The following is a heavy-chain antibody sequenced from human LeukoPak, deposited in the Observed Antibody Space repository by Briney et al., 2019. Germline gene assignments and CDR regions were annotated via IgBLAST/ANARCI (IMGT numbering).Heavy chain of an antibody. CDR2: IIPIFGAA. Sequence: SVKVSCKASGGTFSSYAISWVRQAPGRGLEWMGGIIPIFGAANYAQKFQGRVTITADESTSTAYMELSSLRSEDTAVYYCARDRSDYSAGYFDYWGQGTLVTVSS. V-gene: IGHV1-69*13. CDR1: GGTFSSYA. J-gene: IGHJ4*02. D-gene: IGHD4-17*01. CDR3: ARDRSDYSAGYFDY.